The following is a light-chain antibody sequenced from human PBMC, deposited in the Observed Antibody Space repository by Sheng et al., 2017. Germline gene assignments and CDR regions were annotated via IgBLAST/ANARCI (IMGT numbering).Light chain of an antibody. CDR3: QLYGTSPRT. CDR2: GAS. J-gene: IGKJ1*01. CDR1: HSMSASY. Sequence: EIVLTQSPGTLSLSPGERATLSCRTSHSMSASYFAWYQQRPGQAPRLLIYGASSRATGIPDRFSGSGSGTDFTLTISRLEPEDFAVYYCQLYGTSPRTFGQGTKVEIK. V-gene: IGKV3-20*01.